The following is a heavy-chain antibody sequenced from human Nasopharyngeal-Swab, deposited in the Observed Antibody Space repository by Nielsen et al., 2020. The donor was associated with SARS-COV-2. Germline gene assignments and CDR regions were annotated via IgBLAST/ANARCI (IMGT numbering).Heavy chain of an antibody. CDR2: INHSGST. Sequence: RQDPGKGLEWIGEINHSGSTNYNPSLKSRVTISVDTSKNQFSLKLSSVTAADTAVYYCARRGDYIWGSYRKPIDYWGQGTLVTVSS. V-gene: IGHV4-34*01. D-gene: IGHD3-16*02. CDR3: ARRGDYIWGSYRKPIDY. J-gene: IGHJ4*02.